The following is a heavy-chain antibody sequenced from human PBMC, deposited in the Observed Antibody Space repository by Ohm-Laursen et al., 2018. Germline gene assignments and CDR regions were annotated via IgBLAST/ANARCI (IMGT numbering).Heavy chain of an antibody. CDR2: IYSGGST. V-gene: IGHV3-53*01. CDR3: VRGYTSRWSNYFDC. D-gene: IGHD6-13*01. Sequence: SLRLSCAASGFTVSNDYMSWVRQAPGKGLEWVSVIYSGGSTYYADSVKGRFTISRDNSKNTLYLQINNLRAEDTAVYYCVRGYTSRWSNYFDCWGQGTLVTISS. J-gene: IGHJ4*02. CDR1: GFTVSNDY.